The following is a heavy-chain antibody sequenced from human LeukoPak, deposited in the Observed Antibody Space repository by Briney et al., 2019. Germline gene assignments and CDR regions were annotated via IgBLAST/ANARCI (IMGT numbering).Heavy chain of an antibody. Sequence: PGGSLRLSCAASGFTSSGYEMHWVRQAPGRGLEWISSITRTGITIYYADSVRGRFTISRDNAENSLYLQMNSLRAEDTALYYCARSSYGMDVWGQGTTVTVSS. V-gene: IGHV3-48*03. CDR3: ARSSYGMDV. J-gene: IGHJ6*02. CDR1: GFTSSGYE. CDR2: ITRTGITI.